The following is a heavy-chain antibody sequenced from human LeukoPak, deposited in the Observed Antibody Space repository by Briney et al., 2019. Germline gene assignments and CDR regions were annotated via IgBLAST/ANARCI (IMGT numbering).Heavy chain of an antibody. J-gene: IGHJ3*02. Sequence: SETLSLTCTVSGGSISSYYWSWIRQPAGKGLEWIGRIYTSGSTNYNPSLKSRVTMSVDTSKNQFSLKLSSVTAADTGVYYCARTYYDFWSGYYDAFDIWGQGTMVTVSS. V-gene: IGHV4-4*07. CDR3: ARTYYDFWSGYYDAFDI. CDR1: GGSISSYY. CDR2: IYTSGST. D-gene: IGHD3-3*01.